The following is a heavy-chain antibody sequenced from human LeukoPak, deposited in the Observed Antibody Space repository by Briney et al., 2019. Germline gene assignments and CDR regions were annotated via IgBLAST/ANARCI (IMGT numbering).Heavy chain of an antibody. J-gene: IGHJ4*02. CDR2: ISGSGGST. CDR1: GFTFSSYA. D-gene: IGHD6-13*01. Sequence: PGGSLRLSCAASGFTFSSYAMSWVRQAPGKGLEWVSAISGSGGSTYYADSVKGRFTISRDNAKNTLYLQMNSLRAEDTAVYYCARVGYSSSWYIDDWGQGTLVTVSS. V-gene: IGHV3-23*01. CDR3: ARVGYSSSWYIDD.